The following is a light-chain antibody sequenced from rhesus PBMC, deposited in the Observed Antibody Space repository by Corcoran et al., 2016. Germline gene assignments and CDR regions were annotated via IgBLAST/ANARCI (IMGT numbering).Light chain of an antibody. Sequence: DIVMTQTPLSLPVNPGEPASISCRSSQSLLHSGGKTYLYWYLQKPGQSPQLLIHEVSNRASGVPDRFSGLGSGTYFTLQISRLEAEDVGVYSCLQGIQLPLTFGGGAKVEFK. CDR2: EVS. CDR1: QSLLHSGGKTY. J-gene: IGKJ4*01. V-gene: IGKV2S15*01. CDR3: LQGIQLPLT.